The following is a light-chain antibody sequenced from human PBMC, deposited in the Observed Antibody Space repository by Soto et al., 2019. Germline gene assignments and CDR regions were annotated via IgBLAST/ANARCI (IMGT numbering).Light chain of an antibody. J-gene: IGLJ1*01. CDR2: EVS. Sequence: QSVLTQPASVSGSPGQSITISCTGTNSDVGGYKYVSWYQQHPGKAPKLMIYEVSNRPSGVSNRFSGSKSGNTASLTISGLQAEDEADYYCSSYTTANTCVFGTGTKVTVL. CDR1: NSDVGGYKY. V-gene: IGLV2-14*01. CDR3: SSYTTANTCV.